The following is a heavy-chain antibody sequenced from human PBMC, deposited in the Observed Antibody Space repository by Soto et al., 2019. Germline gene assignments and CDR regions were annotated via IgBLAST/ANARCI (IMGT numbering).Heavy chain of an antibody. J-gene: IGHJ4*02. V-gene: IGHV3-33*01. D-gene: IGHD2-21*01. CDR2: ISHDGNYK. CDR3: SRDRDFVFDY. CDR1: GFTLNNYG. Sequence: EGSLRLSCAASGFTLNNYGMHWVRQAPGKGLEWVAVISHDGNYKDYGDSVKGRFTISRDISKNALYMQMDSLRAEDTAVYYCSRDRDFVFDYWGQGTLVTVSS.